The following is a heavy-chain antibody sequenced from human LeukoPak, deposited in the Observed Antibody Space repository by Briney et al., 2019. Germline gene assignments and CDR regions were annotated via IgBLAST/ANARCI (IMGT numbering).Heavy chain of an antibody. CDR1: GYSFDSYW. CDR2: IFPRDSDT. Sequence: GESLKISCKGSGYSFDSYWIGWVRQMPGKGLGWVGIIFPRDSDTRYGPSFQDQVTISADKSSNTAYLQWNSPKASDTAMYYCARLPYTASSQNYWGLGTLVTVSS. J-gene: IGHJ4*01. CDR3: ARLPYTASSQNY. D-gene: IGHD2-2*02. V-gene: IGHV5-51*01.